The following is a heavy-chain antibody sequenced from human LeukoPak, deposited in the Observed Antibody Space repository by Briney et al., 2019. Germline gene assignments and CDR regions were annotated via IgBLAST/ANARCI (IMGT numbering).Heavy chain of an antibody. CDR3: ARGYWAYGMDV. Sequence: SQTLSLTCAISGDSVSSTTTAWNCIRQSPSRGLEWLGRTYYTSKWITDYAVSVKGRITVNPNTSNNQFSLQLNSVTPEDTAVYYCARGYWAYGMDVWGPGTTVTVSS. J-gene: IGHJ6*02. V-gene: IGHV6-1*01. CDR1: GDSVSSTTTA. D-gene: IGHD6-13*01. CDR2: TYYTSKWIT.